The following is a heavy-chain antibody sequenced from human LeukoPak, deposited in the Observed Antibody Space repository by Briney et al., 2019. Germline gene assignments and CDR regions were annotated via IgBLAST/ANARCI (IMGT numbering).Heavy chain of an antibody. CDR1: GFTFSDYY. V-gene: IGHV3-11*06. CDR2: ISSSSSYI. J-gene: IGHJ4*02. D-gene: IGHD2-15*01. Sequence: GGSLRLSCAASGFTFSDYYMSWIRQAPGKGLEWVSYISSSSSYIYYADSVKGRFTISRDNAKNSLYLQMNSLRAEDTAVYYCARDRRYCSGGSCQSYSYFDYWGQGTLVTVSS. CDR3: ARDRRYCSGGSCQSYSYFDY.